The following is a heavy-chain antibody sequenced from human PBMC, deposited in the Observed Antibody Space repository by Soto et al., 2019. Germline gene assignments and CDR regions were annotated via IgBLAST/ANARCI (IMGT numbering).Heavy chain of an antibody. CDR2: IYYSGST. V-gene: IGHV4-61*01. Sequence: SETLSLTCTVSGGSVSSGSYYWSWIRQPPGKGLEWIGYIYYSGSTNYNPSLKSRVTISVDTSKNQFSLRAEDTAVYYCATLRYSSGWGAFDIWGQGTMVTVSS. CDR1: GGSVSSGSYY. J-gene: IGHJ3*02. CDR3: ATLRYSSGWGAFDI. D-gene: IGHD6-19*01.